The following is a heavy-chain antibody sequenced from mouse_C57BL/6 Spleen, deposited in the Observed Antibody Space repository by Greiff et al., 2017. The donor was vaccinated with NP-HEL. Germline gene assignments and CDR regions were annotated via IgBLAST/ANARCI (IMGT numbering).Heavy chain of an antibody. CDR2: LDSSDSET. CDR1: GYTFTSFC. CDR3: AIDYDYGRGFDY. Sequence: VQLQQPGAELVRPWSSVKLSCKASGYTFTSFCMHWVKPRPIHGLEWIGNLDSSDSETHYNPKFKDKATLTVDKSSSTAYMQLSSLTSEDSAVYYCAIDYDYGRGFDYWGQGTTLTVSS. J-gene: IGHJ2*01. D-gene: IGHD2-4*01. V-gene: IGHV1-52*01.